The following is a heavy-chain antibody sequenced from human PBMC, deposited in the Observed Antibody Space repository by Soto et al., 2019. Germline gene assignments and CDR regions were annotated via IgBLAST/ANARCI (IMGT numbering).Heavy chain of an antibody. V-gene: IGHV1-18*01. D-gene: IGHD3-16*02. J-gene: IGHJ6*03. CDR1: GYTFTSYG. CDR2: ISAYNGNT. Sequence: ASEKVSCKASGYTFTSYGISWVRQAPGQGLEWMGWISAYNGNTNYAQKLQGRVTMTTDTSTSTAYMELRSLRSDDTAVYYCARDALPSYFYCYYYMGVWGKGTTVTVS. CDR3: ARDALPSYFYCYYYMGV.